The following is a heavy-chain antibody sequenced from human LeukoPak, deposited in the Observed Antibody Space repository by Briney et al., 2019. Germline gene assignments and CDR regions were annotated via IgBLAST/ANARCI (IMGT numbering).Heavy chain of an antibody. D-gene: IGHD1-26*01. V-gene: IGHV6-1*01. J-gene: IGHJ4*02. CDR1: GDSVSSNSAA. Sequence: SQTLSLTCAISGDSVSSNSAAWNWNRQSPWRGLEWLGRTYYRVKWHNEYAVPVKSRITINPDTSKNQFSLQLNSVTPEDTAVYYCTSDEGEDTSYWGQGTLVTVSS. CDR2: TYYRVKWHN. CDR3: TSDEGEDTSY.